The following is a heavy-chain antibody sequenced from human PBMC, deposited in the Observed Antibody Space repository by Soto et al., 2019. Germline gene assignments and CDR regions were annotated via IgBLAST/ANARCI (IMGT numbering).Heavy chain of an antibody. D-gene: IGHD3-22*01. V-gene: IGHV4-59*01. CDR2: IYYSGST. CDR1: GGSISSYY. J-gene: IGHJ4*02. Sequence: SETLSLTCTVSGGSISSYYWSWIRQPPGKGLEWIGYIYYSGSTNYNPSLKSRVTISVDTSKNQFSLKLSSVTAADTAVYYCARLGDSSGYYYWYFDYWGQGTLVTVSS. CDR3: ARLGDSSGYYYWYFDY.